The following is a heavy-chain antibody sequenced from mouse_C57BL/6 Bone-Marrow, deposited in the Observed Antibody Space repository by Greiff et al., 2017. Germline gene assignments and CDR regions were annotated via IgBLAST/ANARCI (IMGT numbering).Heavy chain of an antibody. CDR3: ARPRFAY. CDR1: GYAFSSSW. Sequence: VQLQQSGPELVKPGASVKISCKASGYAFSSSWMNWVKQRPGKGLEWIGRIDPGDGDTNYNGKFKGKATLTADKSSSTAYMQLSSLTSEDSAVYFCARPRFAYWGQGTLVTVTA. J-gene: IGHJ3*01. V-gene: IGHV1-82*01. CDR2: IDPGDGDT.